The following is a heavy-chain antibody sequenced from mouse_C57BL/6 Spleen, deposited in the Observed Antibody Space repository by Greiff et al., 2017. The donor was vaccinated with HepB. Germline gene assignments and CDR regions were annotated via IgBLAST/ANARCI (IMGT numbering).Heavy chain of an antibody. J-gene: IGHJ4*01. V-gene: IGHV1-18*01. D-gene: IGHD2-13*01. Sequence: VQLQQSGPELVKPGASVKIPCKASGYTFTDYNMDWVKQSHGKSLEWIGDINPNNGGTIYNQKFKGKATLTVDKSSSTAYMELRSLTSEDTAVYYCAMGDPYAMDYWGQGTSVTVSS. CDR2: INPNNGGT. CDR3: AMGDPYAMDY. CDR1: GYTFTDYN.